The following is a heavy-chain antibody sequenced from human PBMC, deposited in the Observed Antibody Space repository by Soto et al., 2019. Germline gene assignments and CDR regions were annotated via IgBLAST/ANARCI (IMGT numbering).Heavy chain of an antibody. J-gene: IGHJ5*02. CDR2: IYPGDSDT. V-gene: IGHV5-51*01. D-gene: IGHD6-6*01. Sequence: PGQSLKFSCKGSGYSFTSYWIGWVRQMPGKGLERMGIIYPGDSDTRYSPPFQGQVTISADKSISTAYLQWIRLKASDTAMSYCPRHSLVRAARASGVYNWFDPWGQGTLVTVSS. CDR3: PRHSLVRAARASGVYNWFDP. CDR1: GYSFTSYW.